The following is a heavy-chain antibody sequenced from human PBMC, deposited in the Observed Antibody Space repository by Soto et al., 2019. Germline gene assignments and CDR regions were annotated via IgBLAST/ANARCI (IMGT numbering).Heavy chain of an antibody. V-gene: IGHV4-59*01. CDR1: GGSISSNY. D-gene: IGHD1-1*01. Sequence: KTSETLSLTCTVSGGSISSNYWTWIRQPPWKGLEWIGYVYNSGSTNYNPSLKSRVTISEDTSKSQFSLKVNSMTAADTAVYYCARYRREAVFGYTLDNWGQGTLVTVSS. CDR3: ARYRREAVFGYTLDN. J-gene: IGHJ4*01. CDR2: VYNSGST.